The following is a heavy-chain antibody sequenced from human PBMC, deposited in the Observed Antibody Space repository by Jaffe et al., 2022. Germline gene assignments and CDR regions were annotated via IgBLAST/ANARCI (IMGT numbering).Heavy chain of an antibody. D-gene: IGHD6-19*01. V-gene: IGHV3-15*01. J-gene: IGHJ3*02. CDR2: IKSKTDGGTT. Sequence: EVQLVESGGGLVKPGGSLRLSCAASGFTFSNAWMSWVRQAPGKGLEWVGRIKSKTDGGTTDYAAPVKGRFTISRDDSKNTLYLQMNSLKTEDTAVYYCTTDRPHDSSGWYMAGGNAFDIWGQGTMVTVSS. CDR1: GFTFSNAW. CDR3: TTDRPHDSSGWYMAGGNAFDI.